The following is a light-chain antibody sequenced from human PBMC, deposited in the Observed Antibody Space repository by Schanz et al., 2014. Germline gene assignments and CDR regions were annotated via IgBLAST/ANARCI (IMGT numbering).Light chain of an antibody. CDR1: SSDVGSYNL. Sequence: QSALTQPASVSGSPGQSITISCTGTSSDVGSYNLVSWYQQHPGKAPKLMIYEVTKRPSGVPDRFSGSKSGNTASLTVSGLQAEDEADFYCAAWDDSLNGLLFGGGTKLTVL. CDR2: EVT. J-gene: IGLJ2*01. V-gene: IGLV2-14*02. CDR3: AAWDDSLNGLL.